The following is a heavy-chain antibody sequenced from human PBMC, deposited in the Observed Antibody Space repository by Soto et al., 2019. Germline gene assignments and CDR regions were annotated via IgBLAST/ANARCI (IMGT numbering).Heavy chain of an antibody. Sequence: GVSLKVFFQDCECTFTGNYIHCVRRAIRKKIEWMGWISAYNGNTNYAQKLQGRVTMTTDTSTSTAYMELRSLRSDDTAVYYCAIVSPGDDIVVVPAAINGFDIRGQGTMVTVSS. J-gene: IGHJ3*02. CDR3: AIVSPGDDIVVVPAAINGFDI. V-gene: IGHV1-18*04. D-gene: IGHD2-2*01. CDR1: ECTFTGNY. CDR2: ISAYNGNT.